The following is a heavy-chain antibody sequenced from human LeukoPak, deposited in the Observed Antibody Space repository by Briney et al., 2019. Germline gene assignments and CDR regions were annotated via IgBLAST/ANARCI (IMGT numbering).Heavy chain of an antibody. D-gene: IGHD2-2*01. CDR1: GGSISSYY. CDR2: IYYSGST. Sequence: SETLSLTCTVSGGSISSYYWSWIRQPPGKGLEWIGYIYYSGSTNYNPSLKSRVTISVDTSKNQFSLMLSCVTAADTAVDYCAGVVVPAALYGPVFDYWGQGTLVTVSS. CDR3: AGVVVPAALYGPVFDY. V-gene: IGHV4-59*01. J-gene: IGHJ4*02.